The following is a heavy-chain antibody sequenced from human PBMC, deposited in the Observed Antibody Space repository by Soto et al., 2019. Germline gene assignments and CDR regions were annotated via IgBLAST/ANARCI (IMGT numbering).Heavy chain of an antibody. CDR2: INPNSGGT. V-gene: IGHV1-2*04. CDR3: ARESIAARTFDY. J-gene: IGHJ4*02. D-gene: IGHD6-6*01. Sequence: GASVKVSCKASGYTFTGYYMHWVRQAPGQGLEWMGWINPNSGGTNYAQKFRGWVTMTRDTSISTAYMELSRLRSDDTAVYYCARESIAARTFDYWGQGTLVTVSS. CDR1: GYTFTGYY.